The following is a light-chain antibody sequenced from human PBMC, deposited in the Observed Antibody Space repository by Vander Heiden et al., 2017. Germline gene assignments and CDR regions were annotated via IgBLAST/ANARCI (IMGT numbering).Light chain of an antibody. Sequence: DIPMTQSPSTLSASVGDRVTITCRDSQSISNWLAWYQQKPGKAPKLLIYKASSLESGVPSRFSGSGSGTEFTLTITSLQPDDFATYYCQQYNGTFGQGTKLEIK. V-gene: IGKV1-5*03. CDR3: QQYNGT. CDR1: QSISNW. J-gene: IGKJ2*01. CDR2: KAS.